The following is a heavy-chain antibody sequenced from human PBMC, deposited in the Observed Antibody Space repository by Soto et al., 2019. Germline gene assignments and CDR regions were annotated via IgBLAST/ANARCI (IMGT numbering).Heavy chain of an antibody. J-gene: IGHJ6*02. CDR1: GGSISSSSYY. CDR3: ARHSSDYYYYGMDV. CDR2: IYYSGST. Sequence: NPSETLSLTCTVSGGSISSSSYYWGWIRQPPGKGLEWIGSIYYSGSTYYNPSLKSRVTISVDTSKNQFSLKLSSVTAADTAVYYCARHSSDYYYYGMDVWGQGTTVTVSS. V-gene: IGHV4-39*01.